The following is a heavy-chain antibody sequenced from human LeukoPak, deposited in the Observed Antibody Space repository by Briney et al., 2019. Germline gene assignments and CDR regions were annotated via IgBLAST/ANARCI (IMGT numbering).Heavy chain of an antibody. CDR3: ARDTYSSGCFDY. CDR2: IYSGGST. Sequence: GGSLRLSCAASGFTVSSNYMSWVRQAPGKGLEWVSVIYSGGSTYYADSVKGRFTVSSDVSKNTLYLQMNNLRAEDTAVYYCARDTYSSGCFDYWGQGTLVTVSS. V-gene: IGHV3-66*02. J-gene: IGHJ4*02. CDR1: GFTVSSNY. D-gene: IGHD6-19*01.